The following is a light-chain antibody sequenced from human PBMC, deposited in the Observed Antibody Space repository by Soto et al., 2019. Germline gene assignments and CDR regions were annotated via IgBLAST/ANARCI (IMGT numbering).Light chain of an antibody. CDR3: QQYNSYWT. J-gene: IGKJ1*01. V-gene: IGKV1-5*01. CDR1: QSISSW. Sequence: DIQMTQSPSTLSASVGDRVTITCRAIQSISSWLAWYQQKPGKAPKLLIYDASSLESGVPSRFSCSGSGTEFTLTISSLQPDDFATYYCQQYNSYWTFGQGTKVEIK. CDR2: DAS.